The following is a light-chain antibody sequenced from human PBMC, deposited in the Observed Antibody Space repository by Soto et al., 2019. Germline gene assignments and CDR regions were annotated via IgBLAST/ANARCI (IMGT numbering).Light chain of an antibody. Sequence: DIQMPQSPSTLSASLGDTFTVTSRTSQSVSVWLAWYQQKPGEAPKLLIYDASALPRGVPSRFSGSGSGTKFTLTIASLQPDDFATYYCQQYETFSGTFGPGTKVDIK. J-gene: IGKJ1*01. V-gene: IGKV1-5*01. CDR1: QSVSVW. CDR2: DAS. CDR3: QQYETFSGT.